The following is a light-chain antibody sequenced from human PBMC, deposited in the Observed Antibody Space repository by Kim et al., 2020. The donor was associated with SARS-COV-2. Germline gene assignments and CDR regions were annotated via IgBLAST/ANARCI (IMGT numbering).Light chain of an antibody. CDR3: QAWDSSTAR. V-gene: IGLV3-1*01. J-gene: IGLJ3*02. CDR1: KLGDKY. Sequence: SYELTQPPSVSVSPGQTASITCSGDKLGDKYACWYQQKPGQSPVLVIYQDSKRPSGIPERFSGSNSGNTATLTISGTHAMDEADYYCQAWDSSTARFGGGTKLTVL. CDR2: QDS.